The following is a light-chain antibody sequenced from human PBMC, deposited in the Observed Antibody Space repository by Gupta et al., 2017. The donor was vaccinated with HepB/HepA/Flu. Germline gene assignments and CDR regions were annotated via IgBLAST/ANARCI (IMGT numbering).Light chain of an antibody. V-gene: IGLV1-40*01. J-gene: IGLJ1*01. CDR1: SSNIGTDYD. CDR3: QSYDSSLSGFV. CDR2: GNI. Sequence: QSVLTQPPSVSGAPGQRVTISCPGSSSNIGTDYDVHWYQQLPGTAPKLLIYGNINRPSGVPDRFSGSKSGTSASLAITGLQAEDEADYYCQSYDSSLSGFVFGPGTKVTVL.